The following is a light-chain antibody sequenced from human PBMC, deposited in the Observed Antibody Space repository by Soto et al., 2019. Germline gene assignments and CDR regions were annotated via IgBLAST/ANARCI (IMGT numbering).Light chain of an antibody. J-gene: IGLJ2*01. V-gene: IGLV1-40*01. Sequence: QSVLTQPPSVSGAPGQRVTISCTGTSSNIGAGYDVHWYQQLPGTAPKLLFYGNSNRPSGVPDRFSASKSGTSASLAITGLQAEDEADYYCQSYDNSLSGSRVFGGGTKLTVL. CDR2: GNS. CDR1: SSNIGAGYD. CDR3: QSYDNSLSGSRV.